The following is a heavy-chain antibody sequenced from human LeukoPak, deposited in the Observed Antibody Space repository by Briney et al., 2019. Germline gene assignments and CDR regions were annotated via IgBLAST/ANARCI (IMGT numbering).Heavy chain of an antibody. V-gene: IGHV4-59*08. CDR2: IHSSGIT. D-gene: IGHD3-22*01. J-gene: IGHJ4*02. Sequence: PPETLSLTCSVSGDSIINYYWSWLRQPPGKGLEWIGYIHSSGITDYNPSLKSRVTISLDTSKNQFSLKLSSVTAADTAVYYCARHSPNYAMIVVVSEYYFDYWGQGTLVTVSS. CDR1: GDSIINYY. CDR3: ARHSPNYAMIVVVSEYYFDY.